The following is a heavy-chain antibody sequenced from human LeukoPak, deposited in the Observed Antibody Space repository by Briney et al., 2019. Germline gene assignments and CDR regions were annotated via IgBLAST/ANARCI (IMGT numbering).Heavy chain of an antibody. CDR3: GRVHSSSWYCCSDY. V-gene: IGHV3-30*08. D-gene: IGHD3-22*01. Sequence: PGGSLRLSCAASAFSLRAYNMNWVREAPGKGLEWVALISYDGNNKYYADSVKGRFTISRDNSKNTLDLQMNSLRPEDTAVYYCGRVHSSSWYCCSDYWGQGTLVTVSS. CDR2: ISYDGNNK. CDR1: AFSLRAYN. J-gene: IGHJ4*02.